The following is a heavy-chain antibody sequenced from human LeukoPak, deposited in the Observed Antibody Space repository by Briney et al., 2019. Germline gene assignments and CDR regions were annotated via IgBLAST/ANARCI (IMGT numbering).Heavy chain of an antibody. D-gene: IGHD1-26*01. CDR1: GFTVSSNY. CDR2: IYSGGST. Sequence: GGSLRLSCAASGFTVSSNYMSWVRQAPGKGLEWVSVIYSGGSTYYADSVKGRFTISRDNSKNTLYLQMNSLRAEDTAVYYCARESGSYGHAFDIWGQGTMVTVSS. J-gene: IGHJ3*02. V-gene: IGHV3-66*01. CDR3: ARESGSYGHAFDI.